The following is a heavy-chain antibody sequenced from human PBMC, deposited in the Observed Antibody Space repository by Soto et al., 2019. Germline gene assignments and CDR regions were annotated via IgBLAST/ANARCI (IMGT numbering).Heavy chain of an antibody. J-gene: IGHJ4*02. CDR3: AKSRYADSSGDYYDF. V-gene: IGHV3-23*01. CDR1: GFTFSSYA. D-gene: IGHD3-22*01. CDR2: IGGRGTSS. Sequence: GGSLRLSCAASGFTFSSYAMSWVRQAPGKGLEWVSGIGGRGTSSYYADSVKGRFAISRDNSYNTLFLQLHSLRAEDTAVYYCAKSRYADSSGDYYDFWGQGTRVTVSS.